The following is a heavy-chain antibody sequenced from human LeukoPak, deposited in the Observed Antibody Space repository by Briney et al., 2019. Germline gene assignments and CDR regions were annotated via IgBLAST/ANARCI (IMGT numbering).Heavy chain of an antibody. D-gene: IGHD2-15*01. CDR1: GFTFSGYD. J-gene: IGHJ4*02. CDR2: ISGSGSST. CDR3: AKGNRGGSFFDY. V-gene: IGHV3-23*01. Sequence: GGSLSLSCAASGFTFSGYDMSWVRQAPGKGLKWVSTISGSGSSTYYADSVKGRFTISRDNSKNTLYLQMNSLRAEDTAVYYCAKGNRGGSFFDYWGQGTLVTVSS.